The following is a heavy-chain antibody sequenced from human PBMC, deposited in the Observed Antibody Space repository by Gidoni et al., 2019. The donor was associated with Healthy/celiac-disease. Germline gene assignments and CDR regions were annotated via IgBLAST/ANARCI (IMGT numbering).Heavy chain of an antibody. J-gene: IGHJ4*02. Sequence: QVQLVQSGAEVTKPGASVKVSCKASGYNFTSYYMHLVRQAPGQVLEWMGIINPSGGSTSYAQKFQGRVTMPRDTSTSTVYMELSSLRSEDTAVYYCARTYYYDSSGYYLDYWGQGTLVTVSS. V-gene: IGHV1-46*01. CDR1: GYNFTSYY. CDR3: ARTYYYDSSGYYLDY. D-gene: IGHD3-22*01. CDR2: INPSGGST.